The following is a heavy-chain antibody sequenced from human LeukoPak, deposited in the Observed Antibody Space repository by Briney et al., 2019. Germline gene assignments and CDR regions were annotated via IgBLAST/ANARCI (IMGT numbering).Heavy chain of an antibody. Sequence: SETLSLTCAVYGGSFSGYYWTWIRQPPGKGLEWIGEINHSGSTNNNPSLKSRVTISLDTSKNQFSLKVTSVTAADTAVYYCARAARMGGYFKMDAFDIWGQGTMVTVSS. CDR3: ARAARMGGYFKMDAFDI. V-gene: IGHV4-34*01. CDR1: GGSFSGYY. J-gene: IGHJ3*02. CDR2: INHSGST. D-gene: IGHD3-22*01.